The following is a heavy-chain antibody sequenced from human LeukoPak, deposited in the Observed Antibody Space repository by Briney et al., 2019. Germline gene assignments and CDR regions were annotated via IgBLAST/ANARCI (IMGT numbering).Heavy chain of an antibody. CDR3: AKGGVVPAAIRSGGVFDY. CDR1: GDSISSYY. V-gene: IGHV4-59*01. CDR2: IYYSGST. J-gene: IGHJ4*02. Sequence: PSETLSLTCTVSGDSISSYYWSWIRQPPGKRLEWIGYIYYSGSTKYNPSLKSRVTISIDTSKNQFSLKLSSVTAADTAVYYCAKGGVVPAAIRSGGVFDYWGQGILVTVSS. D-gene: IGHD2-2*02.